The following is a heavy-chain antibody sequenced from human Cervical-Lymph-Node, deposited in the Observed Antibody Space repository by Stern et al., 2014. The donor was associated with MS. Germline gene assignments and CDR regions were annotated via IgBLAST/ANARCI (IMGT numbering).Heavy chain of an antibody. CDR1: GGSISSYY. CDR2: IYYSGST. D-gene: IGHD6-13*01. CDR3: ARARWAYGMDV. Sequence: VQLEESGPGLVKPSETLSLTCTVSGGSISSYYWSWIRQPPGKGLEWIGYIYYSGSTNYNPSLKSRVTISVDTSKNQFSLKLSSVTAADTAVYYCARARWAYGMDVWGQGTTVTVSS. V-gene: IGHV4-59*01. J-gene: IGHJ6*02.